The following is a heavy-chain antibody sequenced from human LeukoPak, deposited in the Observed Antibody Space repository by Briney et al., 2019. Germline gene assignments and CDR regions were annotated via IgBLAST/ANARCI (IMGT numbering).Heavy chain of an antibody. CDR2: ISAYNGNT. CDR3: ARARGYCSSTSCYPFDY. J-gene: IGHJ4*02. D-gene: IGHD2-2*01. CDR1: GYTFTSYG. V-gene: IGHV1-18*01. Sequence: ASVKVSCKASGYTFTSYGISWVRQAPGQGLEWMGWISAYNGNTNYAQKLQGRVTMTTDTSTGTAYMELRSLRSDDTAVYYCARARGYCSSTSCYPFDYWGQGTLVTGSS.